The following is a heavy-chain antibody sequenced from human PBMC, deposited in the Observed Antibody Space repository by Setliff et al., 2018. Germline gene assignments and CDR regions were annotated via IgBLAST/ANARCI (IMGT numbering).Heavy chain of an antibody. D-gene: IGHD3-10*01. V-gene: IGHV4-59*08. CDR1: GDTLSVYY. J-gene: IGHJ6*03. CDR3: ARHVGSRSRGYNYYYYYMDV. Sequence: PSETLSLTCTVSGDTLSVYYWSWVRQSPGQGLEWIGYIYSSGSTNYNPSLESRVTILIDKSRNQFSLQLISVTAADTAVYYCARHVGSRSRGYNYYYYYMDVWGKGTTVTVSS. CDR2: IYSSGST.